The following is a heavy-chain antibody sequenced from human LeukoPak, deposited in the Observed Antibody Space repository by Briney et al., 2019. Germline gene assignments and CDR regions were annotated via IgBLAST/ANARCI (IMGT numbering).Heavy chain of an antibody. D-gene: IGHD3-10*01. J-gene: IGHJ4*02. CDR1: GFTFSSYG. CDR2: ISYDGSNK. CDR3: AKVGRITMVRGLFDY. Sequence: GGSLRLSCAASGFTFSSYGMHWVRQAPGKGLEWVAVISYDGSNKYYADSVKGRFTISRDNSKNTLYLQMSSLRAEDTAVYYCAKVGRITMVRGLFDYWGQGTLVTVSS. V-gene: IGHV3-30*18.